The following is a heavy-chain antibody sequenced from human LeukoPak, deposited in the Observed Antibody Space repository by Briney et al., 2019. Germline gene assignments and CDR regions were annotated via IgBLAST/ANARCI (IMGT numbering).Heavy chain of an antibody. CDR2: IYIGGST. J-gene: IGHJ4*02. CDR3: ARGAVAAAGKRGAFDY. CDR1: GFTVSSNY. D-gene: IGHD6-13*01. V-gene: IGHV3-66*01. Sequence: PGGSLRLSCAASGFTVSSNYMSWVRQAPGKGLEWVSVIYIGGSTYNADSVKGRFTISRDNSKNTLYLQMNNLRAEDTAVYYCARGAVAAAGKRGAFDYWGQGTLVTVSS.